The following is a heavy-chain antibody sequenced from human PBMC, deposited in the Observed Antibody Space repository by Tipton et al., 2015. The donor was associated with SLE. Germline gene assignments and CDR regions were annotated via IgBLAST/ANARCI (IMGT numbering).Heavy chain of an antibody. J-gene: IGHJ3*02. CDR1: GRSFSGYY. V-gene: IGHV4-34*01. D-gene: IGHD3-22*01. Sequence: TLSLTCAVYGRSFSGYYWSWIRQPPGKGLEWIGEINHSGGTNYNPSLKSRVTISVDTSKNQFSLKLSSVTAADTAMYYCARVGYFYDSSAQGAFDIWGQGTMVTVSS. CDR2: INHSGGT. CDR3: ARVGYFYDSSAQGAFDI.